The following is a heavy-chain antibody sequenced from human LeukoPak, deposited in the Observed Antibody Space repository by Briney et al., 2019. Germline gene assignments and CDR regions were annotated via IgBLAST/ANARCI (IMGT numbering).Heavy chain of an antibody. Sequence: SETLSLTCAVSGGSISSSKWWTWVRQPPGKGLEWIGEIYHSGSTNYNPSLKSRVTISVDKSKNQFSLKLSSVTAADTAVFYCARRDSGGYFQYGMDVWGQGTTVTVSS. CDR3: ARRDSGGYFQYGMDV. CDR1: GGSISSSKW. J-gene: IGHJ6*02. D-gene: IGHD3-22*01. CDR2: IYHSGST. V-gene: IGHV4-4*02.